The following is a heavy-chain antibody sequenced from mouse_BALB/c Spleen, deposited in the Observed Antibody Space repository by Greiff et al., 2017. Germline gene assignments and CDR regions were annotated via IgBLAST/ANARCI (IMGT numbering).Heavy chain of an antibody. CDR1: GYAFTSYN. Sequence: LVESGPELVKPGASVKVSCKASGYAFTSYNMYWVKQSHGKSLEWIGYIDPYNGGTSYNQKFKGKATLTVDKSSSTAYMHLNSLTSEDSAVYYCARCPLYGNGVFDYWGQGTTLTVSS. J-gene: IGHJ2*01. CDR2: IDPYNGGT. CDR3: ARCPLYGNGVFDY. D-gene: IGHD2-1*01. V-gene: IGHV1S135*01.